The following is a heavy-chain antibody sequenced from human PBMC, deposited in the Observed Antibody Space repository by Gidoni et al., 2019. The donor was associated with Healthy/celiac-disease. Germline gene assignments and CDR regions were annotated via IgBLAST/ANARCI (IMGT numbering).Heavy chain of an antibody. D-gene: IGHD3-3*01. CDR2: IYYSGST. Sequence: QVQLQESGPGLVKPSETLSLTCTVSGGSISSYYWSWIRQPPGKGLEWIEYIYYSGSTNYNPSLKSRVTISVDTSKNQFSLKLSSVTAADTAVYYCARSAPSNVLRFLEWLPYYYYYMDVWGKGTTVTVSS. V-gene: IGHV4-59*01. J-gene: IGHJ6*03. CDR1: GGSISSYY. CDR3: ARSAPSNVLRFLEWLPYYYYYMDV.